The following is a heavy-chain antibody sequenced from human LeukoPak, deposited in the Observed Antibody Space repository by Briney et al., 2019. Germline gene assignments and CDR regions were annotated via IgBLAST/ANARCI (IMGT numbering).Heavy chain of an antibody. D-gene: IGHD5-18*01. CDR3: ARGQKQLWLHKDY. Sequence: PGGSLRLSCAASGFTFSSHTMNWVRQAPGKGLEWVSCISGSSSYIFYADSVKGRFTISRDNAKNSLYLQINSLRGEDAAVYYCARGQKQLWLHKDYWGQGTLVTVSS. CDR1: GFTFSSHT. V-gene: IGHV3-21*01. J-gene: IGHJ4*02. CDR2: ISGSSSYI.